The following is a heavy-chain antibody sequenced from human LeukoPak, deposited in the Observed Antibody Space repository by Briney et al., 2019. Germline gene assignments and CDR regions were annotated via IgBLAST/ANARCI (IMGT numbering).Heavy chain of an antibody. V-gene: IGHV3-7*01. CDR1: GFTLSNYW. J-gene: IGHJ4*02. CDR2: INQDGSEK. CDR3: ESTMTFDY. Sequence: GGYLRLYCAVSGFTLSNYWMSWVRQAPGKGLEGVANINQDGSEKYYVDSVKGRFTISRDNAKNSLYLQMNSLRAEDTAVYFCESTMTFDYWGQGTLVTVSS. D-gene: IGHD3-22*01.